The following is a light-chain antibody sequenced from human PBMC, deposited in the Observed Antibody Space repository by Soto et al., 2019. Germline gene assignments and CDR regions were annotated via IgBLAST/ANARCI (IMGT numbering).Light chain of an antibody. J-gene: IGLJ1*01. CDR2: LND. CDR3: AAWDDSLSAL. CDR1: FSNIGDNA. Sequence: QSVLTQPPSLSATPGQRVNISCSGSFSNIGDNAVNWYQQLPGAAPKLLIYLNDQRPSGVPDRFSGSKSGTSAFLAISGLQSEDEADYYCAAWDDSLSALFGTGTKV. V-gene: IGLV1-44*01.